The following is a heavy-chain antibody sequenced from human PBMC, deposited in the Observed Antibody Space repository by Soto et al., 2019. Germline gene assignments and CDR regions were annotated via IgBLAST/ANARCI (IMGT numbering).Heavy chain of an antibody. CDR3: ANRPLRAATISDYYYYYMDV. CDR2: ISGSGGST. V-gene: IGHV3-23*01. Sequence: VQLLESGGGLVQPGGSLRLSCAASGFTFSSYAMSWVRQAPGKGLEWVSAISGSGGSTYYADSVKGRFTISRDNSKNTLYLQMNSLRAEDTAVYYCANRPLRAATISDYYYYYMDVWGKGTTVTVSS. J-gene: IGHJ6*03. D-gene: IGHD5-12*01. CDR1: GFTFSSYA.